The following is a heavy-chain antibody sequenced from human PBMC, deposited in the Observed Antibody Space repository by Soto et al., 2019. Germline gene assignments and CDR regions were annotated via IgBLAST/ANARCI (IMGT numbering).Heavy chain of an antibody. D-gene: IGHD2-15*01. V-gene: IGHV2-70*01. CDR3: ARYCSGGSCYSGLCYGMDV. CDR1: GFSLSTSGMC. CDR2: IDWDDDK. Sequence: GPTLVNPTQTLTLTCTFSGFSLSTSGMCVSWIRQPPGKALEWLALIDWDDDKYYSTSLKTRLTISKDTSKNQVVLTMTNMDPVDTATYYCARYCSGGSCYSGLCYGMDVWGQGTTVTVS. J-gene: IGHJ6*02.